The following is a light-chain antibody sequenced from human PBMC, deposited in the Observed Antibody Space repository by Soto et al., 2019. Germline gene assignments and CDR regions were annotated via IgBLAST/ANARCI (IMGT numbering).Light chain of an antibody. J-gene: IGKJ1*01. CDR2: GAS. Sequence: EIVMTQSPATVSVSPGERVTLSCRASQSVSSNLAWYQQKPGQAPRLLISGASTRATGVPARFSGSGPGTEFTLTISSLQAADFAIYYCQQYNTWPPTFGQGTKVEI. V-gene: IGKV3-15*01. CDR3: QQYNTWPPT. CDR1: QSVSSN.